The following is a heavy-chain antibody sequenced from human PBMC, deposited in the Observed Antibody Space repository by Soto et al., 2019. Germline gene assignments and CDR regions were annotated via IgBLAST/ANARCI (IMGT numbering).Heavy chain of an antibody. CDR3: ARELDYCDSSGLYY. CDR2: IWYDGSNK. Sequence: QVQLVESGGGVVQPGRSLRLSCAASGFTFSSYGMHWVRQAPGKGLEWVAVIWYDGSNKYYADSVKGRFTISRDNSKNTLYLQMNSLRAEDTAVYYCARELDYCDSSGLYYWGQGTLVTVSS. V-gene: IGHV3-33*01. D-gene: IGHD3-22*01. J-gene: IGHJ4*02. CDR1: GFTFSSYG.